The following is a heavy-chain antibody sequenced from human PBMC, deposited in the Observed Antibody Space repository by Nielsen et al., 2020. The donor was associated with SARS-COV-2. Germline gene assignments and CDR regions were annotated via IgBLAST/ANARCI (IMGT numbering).Heavy chain of an antibody. CDR3: ARAPDIVLQPTAIPL. CDR2: IFPSGST. D-gene: IGHD2-8*01. CDR1: GDSLTTGSYY. Sequence: SETLSLTCTVSGDSLTTGSYYWSWIRQPAGKGLEWIGRIFPSGSTNYNPSLKSRVTISIDTSKNQFSLNLRFVTAADTAVYYCARAPDIVLQPTAIPLWGQGTMVPVSS. V-gene: IGHV4-61*02. J-gene: IGHJ3*01.